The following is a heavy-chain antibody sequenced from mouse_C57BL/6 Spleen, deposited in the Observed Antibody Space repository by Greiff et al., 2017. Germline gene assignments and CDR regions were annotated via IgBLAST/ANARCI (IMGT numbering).Heavy chain of an antibody. CDR1: GYSFTDYN. D-gene: IGHD2-5*01. J-gene: IGHJ4*01. CDR3: APYINYEDAMDY. CDR2: INPNYGTT. Sequence: EVKLQEPGPELVKPGASVKISCKASGYSFTDYNMNWVKQSNGKSLEWIGVINPNYGTTSYNQKFKGKATLTVDPSSSTAYMQLNSLTSEDSAVYYCAPYINYEDAMDYWGQGTSVTVSS. V-gene: IGHV1-39*01.